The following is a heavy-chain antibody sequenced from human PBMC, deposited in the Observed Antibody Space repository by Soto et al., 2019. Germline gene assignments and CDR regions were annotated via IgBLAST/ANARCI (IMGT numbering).Heavy chain of an antibody. CDR1: GFTFSSYS. D-gene: IGHD2-2*01. V-gene: IGHV3-48*01. CDR3: AREDIVVVPAARDSGIYYYYYYMDV. CDR2: ISSSSSTI. Sequence: GGSLRLSCAASGFTFSSYSMNWVRQAPGKGLEWVSYISSSSSTIYYADSVKGRFTISRDNAKNSPYLQMNSLRAEDTAVYYCAREDIVVVPAARDSGIYYYYYYMDVWGKGTTVTVSS. J-gene: IGHJ6*03.